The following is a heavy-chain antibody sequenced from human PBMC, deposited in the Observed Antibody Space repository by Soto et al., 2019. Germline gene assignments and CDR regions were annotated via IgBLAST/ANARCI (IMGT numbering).Heavy chain of an antibody. J-gene: IGHJ4*02. D-gene: IGHD2-15*01. V-gene: IGHV1-3*01. Sequence: QVQLVQSGAEVKKPGASVKVSCKASGYTFTSYAMHWVRQAPGQRLEWMGWINAGNGNTKYSQRFQGRVTITRDTSASIAYMELSSLRSEDTAVFYCARGLPLTMDYWGQGTLVTVSS. CDR3: ARGLPLTMDY. CDR2: INAGNGNT. CDR1: GYTFTSYA.